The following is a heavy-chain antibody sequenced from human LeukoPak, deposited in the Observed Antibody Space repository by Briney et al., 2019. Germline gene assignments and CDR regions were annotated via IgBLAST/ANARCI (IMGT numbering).Heavy chain of an antibody. CDR1: GGTFSSYA. V-gene: IGHV1-69*13. CDR3: ACYYGSGGRLYYYYYYYMDV. CDR2: IIPILGTA. Sequence: SVKVSCKASGGTFSSYAISWVRQAPGQGLEWMGGIIPILGTANYAQKFPGRVTITADESTSTAYMELSSLRSEDTAVYYCACYYGSGGRLYYYYYYYMDVWGKGTTVTVSS. J-gene: IGHJ6*03. D-gene: IGHD3-10*01.